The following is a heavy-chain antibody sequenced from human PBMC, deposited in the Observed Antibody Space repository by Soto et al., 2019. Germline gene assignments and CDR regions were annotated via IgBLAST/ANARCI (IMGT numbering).Heavy chain of an antibody. CDR2: ISDRGGST. Sequence: VGSLRVSCAASGFTFSNYAVSWVRQSPGRGLEWVASISDRGGSTKYADSVNGRFTISRDNSRNTLFLQMDTLRAEDTAVYYCARLPYSYVSLYFFDFWGQGTLVTVSS. V-gene: IGHV3-23*01. CDR1: GFTFSNYA. J-gene: IGHJ4*02. D-gene: IGHD5-18*01. CDR3: ARLPYSYVSLYFFDF.